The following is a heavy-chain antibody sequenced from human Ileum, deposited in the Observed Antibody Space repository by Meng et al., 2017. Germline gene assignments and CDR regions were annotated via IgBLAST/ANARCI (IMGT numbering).Heavy chain of an antibody. CDR3: ARGREQQLVRGFGY. J-gene: IGHJ4*02. CDR1: GGAFSGYY. V-gene: IGHV4-34*01. CDR2: INHSGNT. Sequence: QGQLQNGGAGLLKPSEPLSPPWPVYGGAFSGYYCSWLRQPPGKGLEWIGEINHSGNTNYNPSLKSRVTLSLDTSKNHFSLNLTSVTAADTAVYYCARGREQQLVRGFGYWGQGTLVTVSS. D-gene: IGHD6-6*01.